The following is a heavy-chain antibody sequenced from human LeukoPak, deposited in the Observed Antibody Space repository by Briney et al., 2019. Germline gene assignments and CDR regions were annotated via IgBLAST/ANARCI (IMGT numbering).Heavy chain of an antibody. CDR3: ARADYSSSWYGYYYYYMDV. CDR2: IKQDGSEK. J-gene: IGHJ6*03. CDR1: GFTFSSYW. Sequence: PGGSLRLSCAASGFTFSSYWMSWVRQAPGKGLEWVANIKQDGSEKYYVDSLKGRFTISRDNAKKSLYLQMSSLRAEDTAVYYCARADYSSSWYGYYYYYMDVWGKGTTVTVPS. D-gene: IGHD6-13*01. V-gene: IGHV3-7*01.